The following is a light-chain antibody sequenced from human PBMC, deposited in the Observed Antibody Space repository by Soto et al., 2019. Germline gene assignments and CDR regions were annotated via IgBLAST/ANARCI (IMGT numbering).Light chain of an antibody. Sequence: QSALTQPASVSGSPGQSITISCTGSSSDVGRYNIVSWYQQHPGKAPKLMIYEGSQRPSGVSDRFSGSKSGNTASLTISGLQAEDEADYYCQSHEGSLTVIFGGGTQLTVL. J-gene: IGLJ2*01. CDR2: EGS. V-gene: IGLV2-23*01. CDR1: SSDVGRYNI. CDR3: QSHEGSLTVI.